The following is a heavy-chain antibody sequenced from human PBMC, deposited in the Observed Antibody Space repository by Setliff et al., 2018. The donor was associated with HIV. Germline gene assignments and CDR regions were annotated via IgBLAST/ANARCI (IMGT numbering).Heavy chain of an antibody. D-gene: IGHD2-8*02. CDR3: ARGPSSTHWSPGYFQH. CDR1: GFTFTTYW. V-gene: IGHV3-7*03. Sequence: GGSLRLSCAASGFTFTTYWMSWVRQAPGKGLEWVANIKQDGSEKYYVDSVKGRFTISRDNAKNSLYLQMNSLRAEDTAVYYCARGPSSTHWSPGYFQHWGQGTPVTVSS. CDR2: IKQDGSEK. J-gene: IGHJ1*01.